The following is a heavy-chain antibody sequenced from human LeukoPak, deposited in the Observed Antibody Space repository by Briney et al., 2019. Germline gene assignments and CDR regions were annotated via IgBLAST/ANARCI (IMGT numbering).Heavy chain of an antibody. Sequence: PSETLSLTCAVCGGSFSGYYWSWIRQPPGKGLEWIGEINHSGSTNYNPSLKSRVTISVDTSKNQFSLKLSSVTAADTAVYYCARIRTTLGFDYWGQGTLVTVSS. V-gene: IGHV4-34*01. CDR2: INHSGST. CDR3: ARIRTTLGFDY. CDR1: GGSFSGYY. J-gene: IGHJ4*02. D-gene: IGHD4-23*01.